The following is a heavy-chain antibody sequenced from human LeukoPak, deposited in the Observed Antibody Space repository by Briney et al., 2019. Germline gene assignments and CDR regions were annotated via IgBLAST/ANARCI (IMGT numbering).Heavy chain of an antibody. D-gene: IGHD5-12*01. V-gene: IGHV4-4*07. CDR2: IYTSGST. J-gene: IGHJ4*02. CDR3: ARRGYSGYENPFRFDY. CDR1: GGSISSHH. Sequence: PSETLSLTCTVSGGSISSHHWSWIRQPAGKGLEWIGRIYTSGSTNYNPSLKSRVTISVDTSKNQFSLKLSSVTAADTAVYYCARRGYSGYENPFRFDYWGQGTLVTVSS.